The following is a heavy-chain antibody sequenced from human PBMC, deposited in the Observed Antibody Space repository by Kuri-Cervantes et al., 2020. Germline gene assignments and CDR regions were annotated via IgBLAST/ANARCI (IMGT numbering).Heavy chain of an antibody. D-gene: IGHD6-13*01. CDR3: ARDISGYTSSWYDY. CDR1: GYTFTNYA. V-gene: IGHV7-4-1*02. CDR2: INTNTGNP. Sequence: ASVKVSCKASGYTFTNYAMNWVRQAPGQGLEWMGWINTNTGNPTYAQGFTGRFVFSLDTSVSTAYLQISSLKAEDTAVYYCARDISGYTSSWYDYWDQGTLVTVSS. J-gene: IGHJ4*02.